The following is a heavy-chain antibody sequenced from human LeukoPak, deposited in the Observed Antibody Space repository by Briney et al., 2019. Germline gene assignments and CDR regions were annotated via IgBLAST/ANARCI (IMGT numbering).Heavy chain of an antibody. V-gene: IGHV1-2*02. CDR3: ARDRGSYRFDP. J-gene: IGHJ5*02. CDR2: INPNSGGT. D-gene: IGHD3-10*01. Sequence: ATAKVSCKASGYTFTDNYMHWVRQAPGQGLEWMGWINPNSGGTKYELQFQGRVTLTRDTSISTAYLELSRLRSDDTAVYYCARDRGSYRFDPWGQGTLVTVSA. CDR1: GYTFTDNY.